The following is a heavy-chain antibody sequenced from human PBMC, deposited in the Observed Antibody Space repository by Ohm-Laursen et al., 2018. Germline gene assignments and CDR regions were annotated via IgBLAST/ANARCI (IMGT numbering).Heavy chain of an antibody. J-gene: IGHJ4*02. Sequence: SDTLSLTCTVSGGSISSYYWSWIRQPPGKGLEWIGSIYHSGSTYYNPSLKSRVTISVDTSKNQFSLKLSSVTAADTAVYYCARVEQQLTYYFDYWGQGTLVTVSS. V-gene: IGHV4-38-2*02. CDR3: ARVEQQLTYYFDY. CDR1: GGSISSYY. D-gene: IGHD6-13*01. CDR2: IYHSGST.